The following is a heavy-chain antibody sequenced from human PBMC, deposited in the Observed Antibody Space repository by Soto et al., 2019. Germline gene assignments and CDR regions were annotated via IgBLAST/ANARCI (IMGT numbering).Heavy chain of an antibody. V-gene: IGHV1-69*13. Sequence: SVKVSCKASGGTFTNYAFSWVRQAPGQGLEWMGGIIPIFGTPDYAQKFQGRVTITADESTSTVYMELSSLRSEDTAVYYCARSDKTGTTYYWGQGTLVTVSS. D-gene: IGHD1-1*01. CDR2: IIPIFGTP. J-gene: IGHJ4*02. CDR3: ARSDKTGTTYY. CDR1: GGTFTNYA.